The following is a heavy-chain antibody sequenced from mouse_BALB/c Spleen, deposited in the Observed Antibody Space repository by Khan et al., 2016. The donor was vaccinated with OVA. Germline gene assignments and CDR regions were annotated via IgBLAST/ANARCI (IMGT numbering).Heavy chain of an antibody. CDR3: ARSVTITTVVATDFDD. CDR1: GYSITSDYA. CDR2: ISYSGRT. V-gene: IGHV3-2*02. D-gene: IGHD1-1*01. J-gene: IGHJ2*01. Sequence: EVQLQESGPGLVKPSQSLSLTCTVTGYSITSDYAWNWIRQFPGNKLEWMGYISYSGRTSYNPSLKSRISITRDPSKNLFFLQLNSVTTEDTATYYWARSVTITTVVATDFDDWGQGTTLTVSS.